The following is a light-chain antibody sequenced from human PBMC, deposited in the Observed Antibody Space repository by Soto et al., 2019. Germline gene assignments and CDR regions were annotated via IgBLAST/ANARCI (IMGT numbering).Light chain of an antibody. CDR3: QQSYSSPRT. CDR1: QSISSY. J-gene: IGKJ2*01. V-gene: IGKV1-39*01. CDR2: AAS. Sequence: DIQMTQSPSSLSASVGDRVTITCRASQSISSYLNWYQQKPGKAPKLLIYAASSLQSGVPSRFSGSGYGTDFTLTISSLQPEDFATYYCQQSYSSPRTFGQVTKPE.